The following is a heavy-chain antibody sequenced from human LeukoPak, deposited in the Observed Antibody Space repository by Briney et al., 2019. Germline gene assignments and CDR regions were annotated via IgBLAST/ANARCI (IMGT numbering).Heavy chain of an antibody. CDR2: IWHDGTDK. J-gene: IGHJ4*02. CDR1: GFTFRSYG. V-gene: IGHV3-33*01. D-gene: IGHD3-3*01. CDR3: TRDFGRSSYYFDF. Sequence: PGGSLRLSCAASGFTFRSYGMHWVRQASGKGLEWVTFIWHDGTDKYYADSVRGRFTISRDNSKNTLYLQMNRLRVEDTAVYYCTRDFGRSSYYFDFWGQGTLVTVSS.